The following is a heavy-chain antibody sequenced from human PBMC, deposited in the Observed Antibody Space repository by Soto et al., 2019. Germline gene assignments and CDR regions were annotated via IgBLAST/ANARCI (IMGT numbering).Heavy chain of an antibody. CDR3: ARDGHGYMIGWLVN. D-gene: IGHD5-12*01. Sequence: SETLSLTCTVSGGSISSYYWSWIRQPPGKGLEWIGYIYYSGSTNYNPSLKSRVTISVDTSKNQFSLKLSSVTAADTAVYYCARDGHGYMIGWLVNWGPGTLVTVSS. CDR2: IYYSGST. J-gene: IGHJ4*02. CDR1: GGSISSYY. V-gene: IGHV4-59*01.